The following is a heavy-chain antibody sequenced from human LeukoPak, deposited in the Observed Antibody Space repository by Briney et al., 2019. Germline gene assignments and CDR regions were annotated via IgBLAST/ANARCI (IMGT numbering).Heavy chain of an antibody. Sequence: SETLSLTCTVSGGSISSSSYYWGWIRQPPGKVLEWIGSIYYSGSTYYNPSLKSRVTISVDTSKNQLSLKLSSVTAADTAVYYCATWGSTGLGFDPWGQGTLVTVSS. CDR3: ATWGSTGLGFDP. V-gene: IGHV4-39*01. J-gene: IGHJ5*02. CDR2: IYYSGST. CDR1: GGSISSSSYY. D-gene: IGHD6-13*01.